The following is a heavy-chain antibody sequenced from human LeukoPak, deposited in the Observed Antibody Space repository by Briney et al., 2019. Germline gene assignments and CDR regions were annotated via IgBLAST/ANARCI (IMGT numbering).Heavy chain of an antibody. CDR3: ARGSRALRFLEWLLNY. CDR1: GGTFSSYA. CDR2: IIPIFGTA. D-gene: IGHD3-3*01. V-gene: IGHV1-69*13. Sequence: SVKVSCKASGGTFSSYAISWVRQAPGQGLEWMGGIIPIFGTANYAQKFQGRVTITADESTSTAYMELSSLRSEDTAVYYCARGSRALRFLEWLLNYWGPGTLVTVSS. J-gene: IGHJ4*02.